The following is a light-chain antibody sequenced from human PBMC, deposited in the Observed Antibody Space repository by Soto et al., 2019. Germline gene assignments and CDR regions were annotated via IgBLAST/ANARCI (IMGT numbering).Light chain of an antibody. CDR3: PQYGSSPPIT. CDR2: GAS. Sequence: FSHPPSTPALSPRERAPPSCQARQRVSNRYLAWYQQKPGQAPRLLIYGASSRATGIPDRFSGSGSGTDFTLTISRLEPEDFAVYYCPQYGSSPPITFGQGTRLEI. CDR1: QRVSNRY. V-gene: IGKV3-20*01. J-gene: IGKJ5*01.